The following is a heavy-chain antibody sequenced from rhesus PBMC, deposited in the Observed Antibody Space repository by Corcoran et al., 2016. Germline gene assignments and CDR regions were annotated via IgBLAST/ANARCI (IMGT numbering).Heavy chain of an antibody. J-gene: IGHJ4*01. D-gene: IGHD3-34*01. CDR1: GFTFSDYY. Sequence: EVQLVESGGGLVQPGGSLRLSCAASGFTFSDYYMYWVRQAPGKGLEWVGLIRSKAYGGTAAYAASVKGRFTISRDDSKSIAYLQMSSLKTEDTAVYYCTTGVITCFDYWGQGVLVTASS. CDR2: IRSKAYGGTA. CDR3: TTGVITCFDY. V-gene: IGHV3-184*01.